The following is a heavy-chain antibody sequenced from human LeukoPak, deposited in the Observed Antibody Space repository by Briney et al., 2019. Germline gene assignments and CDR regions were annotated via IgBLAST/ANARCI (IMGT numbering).Heavy chain of an antibody. Sequence: GGSLRLSCAASGFTFSSYGMHWVRHAPGKGLEWVAVISYDGSNKYYADSVKGRFTISRDNAKNSLYLQMNSLRAEDTAVYYCARDWYYDSSGYYSKGFAWGQGTLVTVSS. CDR3: ARDWYYDSSGYYSKGFA. CDR1: GFTFSSYG. CDR2: ISYDGSNK. J-gene: IGHJ5*02. D-gene: IGHD3-22*01. V-gene: IGHV3-30*03.